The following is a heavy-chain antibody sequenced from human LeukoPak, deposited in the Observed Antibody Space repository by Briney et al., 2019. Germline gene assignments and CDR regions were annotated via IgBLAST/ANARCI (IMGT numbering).Heavy chain of an antibody. D-gene: IGHD4-17*01. V-gene: IGHV1-2*04. CDR3: ARGGLVTTLYYFDY. Sequence: ASVKVSCKASGYSFTSYDFNWVRQAPGQGLEWMGWINPNSGGTNYAQKFQGWVTMTRDTSISTAYMELSRLRSDDTAVYYCARGGLVTTLYYFDYWGQGTLVTVSS. CDR2: INPNSGGT. CDR1: GYSFTSYD. J-gene: IGHJ4*02.